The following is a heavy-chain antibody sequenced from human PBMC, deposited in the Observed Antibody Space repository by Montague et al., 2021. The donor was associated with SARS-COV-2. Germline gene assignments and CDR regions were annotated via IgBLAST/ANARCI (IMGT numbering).Heavy chain of an antibody. D-gene: IGHD6-13*01. CDR3: ATVDWYSSSNY. V-gene: IGHV3-23*01. Sequence: SLRLSCAASGFTTSSHAMSWVRQAPGKGLQWVSAIDSDGTTNYADPVKGRFTISRDNSKNTLCLQMDSLRVDDSAVYYCATVDWYSSSNYWGQGTLVTVSS. CDR2: IDSDGTT. J-gene: IGHJ4*02. CDR1: GFTTSSHA.